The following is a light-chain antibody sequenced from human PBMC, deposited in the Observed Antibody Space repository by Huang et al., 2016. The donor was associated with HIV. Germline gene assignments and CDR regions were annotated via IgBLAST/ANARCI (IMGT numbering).Light chain of an antibody. CDR2: WAS. V-gene: IGKV4-1*01. CDR1: QGLLSNSNNKNS. CDR3: QQYYSTPYT. Sequence: DIVLPQSPDSLPVSLGGGVTINGTSSQGLLSNSNNKNSLAWFQQKPGQPPDLRIYWASTRVSGVPDRFSGSGSGTDFTLTISSLQAEDVALYHCQQYYSTPYTFGQGTTLEIK. J-gene: IGKJ2*01.